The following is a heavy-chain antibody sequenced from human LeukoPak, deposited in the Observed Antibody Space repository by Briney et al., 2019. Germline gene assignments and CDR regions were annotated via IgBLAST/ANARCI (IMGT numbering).Heavy chain of an antibody. V-gene: IGHV1-8*01. Sequence: GASVKVSCKASGYTFTSYDINWVRQATGQGLEWMGWMNPNSGDTGYAQTFQGRATMTRDTSVGTAYMELSSLRSEDTAVYYCARAIRRGELERYWGQGTLVTVSS. D-gene: IGHD3-10*01. CDR1: GYTFTSYD. J-gene: IGHJ4*02. CDR3: ARAIRRGELERY. CDR2: MNPNSGDT.